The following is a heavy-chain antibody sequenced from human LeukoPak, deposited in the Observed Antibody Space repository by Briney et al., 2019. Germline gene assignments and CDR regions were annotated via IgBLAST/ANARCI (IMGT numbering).Heavy chain of an antibody. Sequence: GGSLRLSCAASGFTFSSYGMHWVPQAPGKGLGWVAGIWYDGRDKYYADSVKGRFTISRDNSKNTLYMQMNSLRAEDTAVYYCARDHRTTVAVYYFDYWGQGTLVTVSS. CDR3: ARDHRTTVAVYYFDY. J-gene: IGHJ4*02. CDR2: IWYDGRDK. V-gene: IGHV3-33*01. CDR1: GFTFSSYG. D-gene: IGHD4-23*01.